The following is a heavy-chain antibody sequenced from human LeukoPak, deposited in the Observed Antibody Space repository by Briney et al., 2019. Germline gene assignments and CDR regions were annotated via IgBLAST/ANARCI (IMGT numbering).Heavy chain of an antibody. J-gene: IGHJ4*02. V-gene: IGHV4-61*02. D-gene: IGHD2-21*01. Sequence: PSETLSLTCTVSGGSISSGSYYWSWIRQPAGKGLEWIGRIYTSGITNYNPSLKSRVTISVDTSKNQFSLKLSSVTAADTAVYYCVGDFSAWGQGTLVTVSS. CDR3: VGDFSA. CDR1: GGSISSGSYY. CDR2: IYTSGIT.